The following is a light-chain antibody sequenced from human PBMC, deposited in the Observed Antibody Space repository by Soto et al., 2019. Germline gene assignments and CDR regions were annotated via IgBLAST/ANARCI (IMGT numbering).Light chain of an antibody. J-gene: IGKJ2*01. CDR1: QSVSSY. Sequence: PGERATLSCRASQSVSSYLAWYQQKPGQAPRLLIYDASNRATGIPARFSGSGSGTDFTLTISSLEPEDFAVYYCQHYGSSPTFGQGAKLEIK. CDR2: DAS. CDR3: QHYGSSPT. V-gene: IGKV3-11*01.